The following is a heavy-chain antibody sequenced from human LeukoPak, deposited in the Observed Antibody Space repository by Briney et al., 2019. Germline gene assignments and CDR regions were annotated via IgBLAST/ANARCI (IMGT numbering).Heavy chain of an antibody. CDR2: IYTSGST. CDR3: TKDSEGDILTGFGGGFAP. CDR1: GGSTSTYY. V-gene: IGHV4-4*07. Sequence: PSETLSLTCTVSGGSTSTYYWSWIRQPAGKGLEWIGRIYTSGSTNYNPSLKSRVTISVDTSKNQFSLNLSSVTAADTAMYYCTKDSEGDILTGFGGGFAPWGQGTLVTVSS. D-gene: IGHD3-9*01. J-gene: IGHJ5*02.